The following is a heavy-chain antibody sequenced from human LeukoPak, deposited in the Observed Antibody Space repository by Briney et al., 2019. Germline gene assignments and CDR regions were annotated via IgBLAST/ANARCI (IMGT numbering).Heavy chain of an antibody. CDR3: ARVTYYYDSSGYPKGGYYFDY. CDR1: GGSISSGSYY. V-gene: IGHV4-61*02. Sequence: SETLSLTCTVSGGSISSGSYYWSWIRQPAGKGLEWIGRIYTSGSTNYNPSLKSRVTISVDTSKNQFSLKLSSVTAADTAVYYCARVTYYYDSSGYPKGGYYFDYWGQGTLVTVS. J-gene: IGHJ4*02. D-gene: IGHD3-22*01. CDR2: IYTSGST.